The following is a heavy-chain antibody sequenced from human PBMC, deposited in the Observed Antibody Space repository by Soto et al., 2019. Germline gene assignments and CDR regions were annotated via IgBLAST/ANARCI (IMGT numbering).Heavy chain of an antibody. CDR1: GFTFSSYA. Sequence: QVQLVESGGGVVQPGRSLRLSCAASGFTFSSYAMHWVRQAPGKGLEWVAVISYDGSNKYYADSVKGRFTISRDNSKNTLYLQMNSLRAEDTAVYYCAREQGDTETHGMDVWGQGTTVTVSS. D-gene: IGHD5-18*01. J-gene: IGHJ6*02. CDR3: AREQGDTETHGMDV. CDR2: ISYDGSNK. V-gene: IGHV3-30-3*01.